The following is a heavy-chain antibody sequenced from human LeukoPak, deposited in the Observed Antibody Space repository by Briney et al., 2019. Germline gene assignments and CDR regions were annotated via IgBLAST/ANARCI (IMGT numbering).Heavy chain of an antibody. V-gene: IGHV3-23*01. CDR1: GFTFSSSA. D-gene: IGHD2-15*01. CDR3: AKQLGYCSDGSCYFPY. Sequence: QPGGSLRLSCAASGFTFSSSAMSWVRQAPGKGLEWVSAISNNGGYTYYADSVQGRFTISRDNSKSTLCLQMNSLRAEDTAVYCCAKQLGYCSDGSCYFPYWGQGTLVTVSS. J-gene: IGHJ4*02. CDR2: ISNNGGYT.